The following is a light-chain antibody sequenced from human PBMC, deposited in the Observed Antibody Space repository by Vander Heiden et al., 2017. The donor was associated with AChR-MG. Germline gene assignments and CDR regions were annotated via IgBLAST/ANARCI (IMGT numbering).Light chain of an antibody. CDR2: DAS. CDR1: QSVSSY. V-gene: IGKV3-11*01. Sequence: EIVLTQSLATLSLSPGERATLSCRASQSVSSYLAWYQQKPGQAPRLLMYDASDRATGIPARFSGSGSGTDFILTISSLEPEDFAVYYWQQRSNWPLTFGGGTKVEIK. J-gene: IGKJ4*01. CDR3: QQRSNWPLT.